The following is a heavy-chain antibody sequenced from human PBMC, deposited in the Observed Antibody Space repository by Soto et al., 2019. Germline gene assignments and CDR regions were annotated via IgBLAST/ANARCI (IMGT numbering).Heavy chain of an antibody. V-gene: IGHV1-24*01. Sequence: ASVKVSCKVSGYTLTELSMHWVRQAPGKGLEWMGGFDPEDGETIYAQKFQGRVTMTEDTSTDTAYMELSSLRSEDTAVYYCATSVWGATVTRPRPVAGHYYYYGMDVWGQGTTVTVSS. CDR2: FDPEDGET. J-gene: IGHJ6*02. CDR1: GYTLTELS. CDR3: ATSVWGATVTRPRPVAGHYYYYGMDV. D-gene: IGHD4-4*01.